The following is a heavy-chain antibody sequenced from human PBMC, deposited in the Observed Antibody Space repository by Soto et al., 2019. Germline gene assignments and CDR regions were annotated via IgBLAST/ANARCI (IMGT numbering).Heavy chain of an antibody. CDR3: ARPSYTKAWYGDF. D-gene: IGHD2-2*02. J-gene: IGHJ4*02. CDR2: IKEDGTET. V-gene: IGHV3-7*01. CDR1: GFPFSNYW. Sequence: EVQVVESGGGLVQRGGSLRLSCAASGFPFSNYWMTWVRQAPGKGLEWVANIKEDGTETYYLDSVKGRFTISRDNANNSLYLQMNTLRAEDTAVYYCARPSYTKAWYGDFWGQGNRVTVSS.